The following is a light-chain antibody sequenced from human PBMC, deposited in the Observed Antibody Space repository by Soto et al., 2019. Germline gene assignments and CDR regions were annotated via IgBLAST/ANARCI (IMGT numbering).Light chain of an antibody. Sequence: AIQVTHSPPSLSAPVGDRVTITCRASQGINNDLAWYQQKPGKAPKLLIYGATNLHTGVPSRFSGSGSGTDFTLTISSLQPEDFATYYCLQDHNYPWTFGQGTKVEVK. V-gene: IGKV1-6*01. CDR1: QGINND. CDR3: LQDHNYPWT. J-gene: IGKJ1*01. CDR2: GAT.